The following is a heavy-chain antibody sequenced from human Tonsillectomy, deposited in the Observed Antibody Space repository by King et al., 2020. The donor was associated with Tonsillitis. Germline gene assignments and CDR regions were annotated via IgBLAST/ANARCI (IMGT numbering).Heavy chain of an antibody. CDR1: GYTFTSYG. D-gene: IGHD3-3*01. V-gene: IGHV1-18*01. J-gene: IGHJ5*02. CDR3: ARDYDDFWSGSGGWFDP. CDR2: ISAYNGNT. Sequence: QLVQSGAEVKKPGASVKVSCKASGYTFTSYGISWVRQAPGQGLEWMGWISAYNGNTNYAQKLQGRVTMTKDTSTSTAYMELRSLRSDDTAVYYCARDYDDFWSGSGGWFDPWGQGTLVTVSS.